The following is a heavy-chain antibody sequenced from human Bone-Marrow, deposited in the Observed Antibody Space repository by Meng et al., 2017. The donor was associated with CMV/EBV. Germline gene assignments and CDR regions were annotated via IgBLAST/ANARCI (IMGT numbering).Heavy chain of an antibody. J-gene: IGHJ6*02. D-gene: IGHD2-2*01. CDR1: GFTFSSYW. CDR2: IKQDGSEK. Sequence: LSLTCAASGFTFSSYWMSWVRQAPGKGLEWVANIKQDGSEKYYVDSVKGRFTISRDNAKNSLYLQMNSLRAEDTAVYYCARDLVRHQLLYYYGMDVWGQGPTVTVSS. CDR3: ARDLVRHQLLYYYGMDV. V-gene: IGHV3-7*01.